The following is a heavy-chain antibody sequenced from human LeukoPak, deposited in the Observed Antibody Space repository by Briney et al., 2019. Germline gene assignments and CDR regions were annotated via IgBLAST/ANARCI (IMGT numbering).Heavy chain of an antibody. D-gene: IGHD7-27*01. J-gene: IGHJ4*02. CDR1: GFTFSNYA. CDR2: ISDSGGST. Sequence: GGSLRLSCAASGFTFSNYAMNWVRQAPRKGLEWVSGISDSGGSTHYADSVKGRFTISRDNSKNTLYLQMNSLRAEDTAVYYCANNWGAVAYWGQGTLVTVSS. CDR3: ANNWGAVAY. V-gene: IGHV3-23*01.